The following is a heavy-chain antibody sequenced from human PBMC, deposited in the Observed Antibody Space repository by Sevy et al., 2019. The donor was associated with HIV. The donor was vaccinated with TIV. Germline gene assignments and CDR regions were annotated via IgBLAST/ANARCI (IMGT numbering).Heavy chain of an antibody. J-gene: IGHJ4*02. CDR3: ARDRGSGKNVFFDY. D-gene: IGHD3-10*01. Sequence: GGSLRLSCAASGFTFSSYAMHWVRQAPGKGLEWAAVISYDGSNKYYADSVKGRFTISRDNSKNTLYLQMNSLRTEDTAVYYCARDRGSGKNVFFDYWGQGTLVTVSS. V-gene: IGHV3-30-3*01. CDR1: GFTFSSYA. CDR2: ISYDGSNK.